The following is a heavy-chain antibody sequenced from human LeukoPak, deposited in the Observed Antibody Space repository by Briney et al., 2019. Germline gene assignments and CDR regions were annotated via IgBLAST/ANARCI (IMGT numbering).Heavy chain of an antibody. CDR2: ITWNSATI. V-gene: IGHV3-9*01. J-gene: IGHJ4*02. Sequence: GWSLRLSCAASGYIFHDSVMHWVRHRPGKGLEWVAGITWNSATIGYAGSVRGRFTISRDNAKKSVHLQMNSLTTDDTALYYCARGHPYYLDSWGPGTPVTVSS. CDR3: ARGHPYYLDS. CDR1: GYIFHDSV. D-gene: IGHD3-10*01.